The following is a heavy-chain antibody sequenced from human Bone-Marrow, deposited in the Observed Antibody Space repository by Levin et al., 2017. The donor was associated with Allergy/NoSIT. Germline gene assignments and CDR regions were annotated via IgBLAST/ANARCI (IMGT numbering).Heavy chain of an antibody. D-gene: IGHD2-2*03. CDR1: GFTFTTYW. Sequence: PGGSLRLSCAASGFTFTTYWMSWVRQAPGKGLEWVAKIKQDGSEKYHVDSVRGRFTISRDNTKNSLYLQMNSLTAEDTAVYFCVRYGYGSYYFDYWGQGTVVTVSS. J-gene: IGHJ4*02. V-gene: IGHV3-7*04. CDR3: VRYGYGSYYFDY. CDR2: IKQDGSEK.